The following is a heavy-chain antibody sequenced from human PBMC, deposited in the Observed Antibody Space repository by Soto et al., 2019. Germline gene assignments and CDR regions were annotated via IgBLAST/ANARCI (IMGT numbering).Heavy chain of an antibody. CDR2: ISGSGGST. V-gene: IGHV3-23*01. J-gene: IGHJ4*02. Sequence: PGGSLRLSCAASGFTFSSYAMIWGRQAPGKGLEWVSGISGSGGSTDYADSVKGRFTISRDNSKNTLYLQMNSLRVEDTAVYYCAKDTSVVPAAIVDYWGQGTMVTVSS. CDR1: GFTFSSYA. D-gene: IGHD2-2*02. CDR3: AKDTSVVPAAIVDY.